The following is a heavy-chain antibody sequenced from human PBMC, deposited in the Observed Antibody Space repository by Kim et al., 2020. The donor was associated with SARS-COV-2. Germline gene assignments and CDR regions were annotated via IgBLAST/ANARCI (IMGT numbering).Heavy chain of an antibody. Sequence: SVKVSCKASGGTFSSYAISWMRQAPGQGLEWMGGIIPIFGTANYAQKFQGRVTITADESTSTAYMELSSLRSEDTAVYYCAREYCSSTSCYTGYDAFDIWGQGTMVTVSS. CDR3: AREYCSSTSCYTGYDAFDI. CDR2: IIPIFGTA. J-gene: IGHJ3*02. V-gene: IGHV1-69*13. D-gene: IGHD2-2*02. CDR1: GGTFSSYA.